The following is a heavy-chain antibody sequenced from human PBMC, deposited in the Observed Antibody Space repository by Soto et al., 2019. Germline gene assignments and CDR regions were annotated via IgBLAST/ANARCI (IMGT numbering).Heavy chain of an antibody. J-gene: IGHJ4*02. CDR3: AKGISNPLDY. Sequence: QVQLVESGGGVVQPGRSLRLSCAASGSTFSSYGMHWVRQAPGKGLEWVAVISYDGSNKYYADSVKGRFTISSDNSKNPLYLQMNSLRAEDTAVYYCAKGISNPLDYWGQGTLVTVSS. CDR1: GSTFSSYG. D-gene: IGHD3-3*02. CDR2: ISYDGSNK. V-gene: IGHV3-30*18.